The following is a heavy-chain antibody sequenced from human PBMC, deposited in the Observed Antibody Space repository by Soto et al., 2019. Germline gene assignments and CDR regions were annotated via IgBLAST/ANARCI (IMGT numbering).Heavy chain of an antibody. V-gene: IGHV3-21*01. Sequence: GESLKISCAASGFTFSSYSMNWVRQAPGKGLEWVSSISSSSSYIYYADSVKGRFTISRDNAKNSLYLQMNSLRAEDTAVYYCARDSALVLRFLEWLFLGYMDVWGKGTTVTVSS. J-gene: IGHJ6*03. CDR3: ARDSALVLRFLEWLFLGYMDV. D-gene: IGHD3-3*01. CDR2: ISSSSSYI. CDR1: GFTFSSYS.